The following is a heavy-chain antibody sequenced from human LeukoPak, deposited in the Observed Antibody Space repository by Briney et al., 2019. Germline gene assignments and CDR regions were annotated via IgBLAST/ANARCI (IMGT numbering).Heavy chain of an antibody. CDR3: ARAGVVVVPAAIEDY. V-gene: IGHV1-24*01. D-gene: IGHD2-2*01. CDR2: FDPEDGET. J-gene: IGHJ4*02. CDR1: GYTLTELS. Sequence: GASVKVSCKVSGYTLTELSMHWVRQAPGKGLEWMGGFDPEDGETIYAQKFQGRVTMTEDTSTDTTYMELRSLRSDDTAVYYCARAGVVVVPAAIEDYWGQGTLVTVSS.